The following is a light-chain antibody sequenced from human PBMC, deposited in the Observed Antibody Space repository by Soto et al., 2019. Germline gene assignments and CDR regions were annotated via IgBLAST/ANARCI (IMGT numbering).Light chain of an antibody. Sequence: QSALTQPASVSGSPGQSITFSCTGTSSDIGGYNYVSWYQQHPGKAPKLMIYDVSYRPSGVSNRFSASKSGNTASLTISGVQAEDGADYYCGSYTSSSTLVFGGGTQLTVL. CDR2: DVS. V-gene: IGLV2-14*03. J-gene: IGLJ2*01. CDR1: SSDIGGYNY. CDR3: GSYTSSSTLV.